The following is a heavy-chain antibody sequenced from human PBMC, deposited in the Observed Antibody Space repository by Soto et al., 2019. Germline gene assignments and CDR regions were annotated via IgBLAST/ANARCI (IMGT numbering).Heavy chain of an antibody. CDR3: ALHYGSGNNYYYYGMDV. J-gene: IGHJ6*02. CDR2: IIPIFGTA. Sequence: QVQLVQSGAEVKKPGSSVKVSCKASGGTFSSYAISWVRQAPGQGLEWMGGIIPIFGTADYAQKFQGRVTITADEYTSTAYMELSSLRSEDTAVYYCALHYGSGNNYYYYGMDVWGQGTTVTVSS. CDR1: GGTFSSYA. D-gene: IGHD3-10*01. V-gene: IGHV1-69*12.